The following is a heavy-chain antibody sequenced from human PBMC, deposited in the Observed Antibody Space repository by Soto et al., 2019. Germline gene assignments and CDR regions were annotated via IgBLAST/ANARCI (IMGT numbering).Heavy chain of an antibody. CDR3: AKSLEYYDILTGLKKPYYYYGMDV. J-gene: IGHJ6*02. CDR2: ISGSGGST. CDR1: GXTVSSYS. D-gene: IGHD3-9*01. V-gene: IGHV3-23*01. Sequence: GSLRLSCAASGXTVSSYSMSCVRQAPGKGLDWVSSISGSGGSTYYADSVKGRFTIYRDNSKNTLYLQMNSMRAEDTAVYYCAKSLEYYDILTGLKKPYYYYGMDVWGQGTTAPVSS.